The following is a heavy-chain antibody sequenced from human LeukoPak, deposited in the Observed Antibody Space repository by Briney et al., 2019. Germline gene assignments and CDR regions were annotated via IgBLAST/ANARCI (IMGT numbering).Heavy chain of an antibody. V-gene: IGHV4-59*01. J-gene: IGHJ4*02. CDR2: IYHSGST. CDR3: ARGSLCYDILTGYCPFDY. CDR1: GGSNTHYY. Sequence: SETLSLTCSVSGGSNTHYYWSWIRQPPGKGLEWIGYIYHSGSTNYNPSLKSRVTISVDTSKNQFSLKLSSVTAADTAVYYCARGSLCYDILTGYCPFDYWGQGTLVTVSS. D-gene: IGHD3-9*01.